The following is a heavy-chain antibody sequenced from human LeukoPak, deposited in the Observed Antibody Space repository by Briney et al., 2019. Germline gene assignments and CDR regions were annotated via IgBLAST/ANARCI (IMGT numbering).Heavy chain of an antibody. CDR3: ARVVIAVNWFDP. J-gene: IGHJ5*02. CDR2: IIPIFGTA. V-gene: IGHV1-18*04. D-gene: IGHD6-19*01. Sequence: ASVKVSCKASGYTFTGYYMHWVRQAPGQGLEWMGGIIPIFGTANYAQKLQGRVTMTTDTSTSTAYMELRSLRSDDTAVYYCARVVIAVNWFDPWGQGTLVTVSS. CDR1: GYTFTGYY.